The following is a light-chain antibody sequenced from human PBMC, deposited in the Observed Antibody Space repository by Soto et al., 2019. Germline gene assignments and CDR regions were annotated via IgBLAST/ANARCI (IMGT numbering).Light chain of an antibody. CDR3: LQSYSTPWT. Sequence: DIQMTQSPSSLSASVGDRVTITCRANQSISSHLNWYQQKPGKAPKLLMYAASSLQSGVASRFGGSGSGTDFILTIGSLQPEDFATYYCLQSYSTPWTFGQGTKVEIK. CDR1: QSISSH. V-gene: IGKV1-39*01. J-gene: IGKJ1*01. CDR2: AAS.